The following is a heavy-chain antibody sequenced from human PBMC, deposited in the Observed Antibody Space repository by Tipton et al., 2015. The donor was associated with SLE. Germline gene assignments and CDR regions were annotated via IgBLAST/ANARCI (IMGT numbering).Heavy chain of an antibody. CDR1: GESLRNYF. D-gene: IGHD2-8*01. CDR3: AMRRPQFWCFDY. V-gene: IGHV4-34*01. J-gene: IGHJ4*02. Sequence: TLSLTCAVYGESLRNYFWTSIRQAPGKGPEWIGAIDLGGATTYNPSLKSRVTISVDTSKNHFSLRLNSVTAADTAVYYCAMRRPQFWCFDYWAQGNLVTVSS. CDR2: IDLGGAT.